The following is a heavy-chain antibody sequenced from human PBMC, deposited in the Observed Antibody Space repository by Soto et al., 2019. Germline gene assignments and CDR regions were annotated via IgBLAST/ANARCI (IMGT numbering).Heavy chain of an antibody. CDR3: AREGPFSRLQRGYMDV. D-gene: IGHD1-1*01. J-gene: IGHJ6*01. V-gene: IGHV3-33*01. Sequence: QVQLVESGGGVVQPGRSLRLSCAASGFTFSSYGMHWVRQAPGKGLEWVAVIWYDGSNKYYADSVKGRFTISRDNSKNTMYLQMDSLRAEDMAVYYLAREGPFSRLQRGYMDVWGQGTTVTGSS. CDR2: IWYDGSNK. CDR1: GFTFSSYG.